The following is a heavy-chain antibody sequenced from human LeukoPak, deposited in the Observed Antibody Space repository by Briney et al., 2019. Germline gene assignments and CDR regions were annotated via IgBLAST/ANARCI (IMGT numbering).Heavy chain of an antibody. Sequence: SETLSLTCTVSGGSISSYYWSWIRQPAGKGLEWIGRIYTSGSTNYNPSLKSRVTISVDTSKNQFSLKLSSVTAADTAVYYCARELRDIVVVPAAFYYYYYMDVWGKGTTVTVSS. CDR2: IYTSGST. D-gene: IGHD2-2*01. J-gene: IGHJ6*03. V-gene: IGHV4-4*07. CDR1: GGSISSYY. CDR3: ARELRDIVVVPAAFYYYYYMDV.